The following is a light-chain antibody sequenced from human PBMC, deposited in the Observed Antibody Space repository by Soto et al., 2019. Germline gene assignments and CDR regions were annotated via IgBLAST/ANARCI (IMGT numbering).Light chain of an antibody. CDR2: DVS. J-gene: IGLJ1*01. CDR3: SSYTTSNTRQIV. Sequence: VLTQPASVSGSPGQSITISCTGTSSDVGGYNYVSWYQQHPGKAPKFMIYDVSNRPSGVSNRFSGSKSGNTASLTISGLQAEDEADYYCSSYTTSNTRQIVFGTGTRSPS. CDR1: SSDVGGYNY. V-gene: IGLV2-14*01.